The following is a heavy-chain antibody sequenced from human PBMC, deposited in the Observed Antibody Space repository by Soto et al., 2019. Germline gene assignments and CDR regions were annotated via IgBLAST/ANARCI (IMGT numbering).Heavy chain of an antibody. D-gene: IGHD6-6*01. Sequence: QVQLQESGPGLVKPSETLSLTCVVSGGSISSHYWSWIRQPPGSGLEWIGFVHYSGSTNYSPSLKSRVTMSLDTSKNQFSLNLSSVTAADTAFYFCARRDYGTSSLGPFDYWGQGILVTVSS. J-gene: IGHJ4*02. CDR1: GGSISSHY. CDR2: VHYSGST. CDR3: ARRDYGTSSLGPFDY. V-gene: IGHV4-59*11.